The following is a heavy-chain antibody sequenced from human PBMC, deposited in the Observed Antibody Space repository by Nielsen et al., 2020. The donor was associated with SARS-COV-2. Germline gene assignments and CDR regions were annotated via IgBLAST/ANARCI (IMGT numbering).Heavy chain of an antibody. CDR1: GGSISTYY. D-gene: IGHD6-13*01. CDR2: IYYSGST. V-gene: IGHV4-59*01. J-gene: IGHJ4*02. CDR3: ARGEFGGLAAAVDY. Sequence: SETLSLTCTVSGGSISTYYWSWIRQPPGKGLEWIGYIYYSGSTNYNPSFRSRVTISVDTSKNQFSLKLTSVTAADTAVYYCARGEFGGLAAAVDYWGQGTLVTVSS.